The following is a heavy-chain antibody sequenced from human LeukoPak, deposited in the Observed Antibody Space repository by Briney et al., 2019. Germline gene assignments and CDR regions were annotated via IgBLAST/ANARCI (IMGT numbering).Heavy chain of an antibody. D-gene: IGHD2-21*02. CDR1: GFTFSIYA. CDR3: ARAYCGGDCYSRAMDY. J-gene: IGHJ4*02. Sequence: PGGSLRLSCAASGFTFSIYAMSWVRQAPGKGLEWVSIVSDTGGALYYADSVKGRYTFSRDNAKNTLYLQMNSLRAEDTAVYYCARAYCGGDCYSRAMDYWGQGTLVTVSS. CDR2: VSDTGGAL. V-gene: IGHV3-23*01.